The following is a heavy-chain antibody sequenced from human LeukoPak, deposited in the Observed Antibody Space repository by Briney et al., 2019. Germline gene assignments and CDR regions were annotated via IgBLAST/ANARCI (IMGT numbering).Heavy chain of an antibody. CDR3: ARARGWLLPYYFDY. CDR1: GGSFSGYY. CDR2: INHSGST. D-gene: IGHD3-22*01. J-gene: IGHJ4*02. V-gene: IGHV4-34*01. Sequence: PSETLSLTCAVYGGSFSGYYWSWIRQPPGKGLEWIGEINHSGSTDYNPSLKSRVTISVDMSNNQFSLKLSSVTAADTAVYYCARARGWLLPYYFDYWGQGTLVTVSS.